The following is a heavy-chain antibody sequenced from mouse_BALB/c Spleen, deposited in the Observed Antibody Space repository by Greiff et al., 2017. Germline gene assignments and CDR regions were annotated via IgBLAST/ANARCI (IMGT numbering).Heavy chain of an antibody. D-gene: IGHD2-14*01. V-gene: IGHV1-14*01. J-gene: IGHJ3*01. CDR3: AKGDYRYDERGCAY. CDR2: INPYNDGT. Sequence: VQLQQSGPELVKPGASVKISCKASGYTFTDYIMHWVKQKPGQGLEWIGYINPYNDGTKYNEKFKGKATLTSDKSSSTAYMELSSLTSEDSAVYYCAKGDYRYDERGCAYWGQGTLVTVSA. CDR1: GYTFTDYI.